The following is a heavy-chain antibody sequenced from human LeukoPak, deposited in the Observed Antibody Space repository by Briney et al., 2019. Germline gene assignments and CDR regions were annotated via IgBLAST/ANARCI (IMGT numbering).Heavy chain of an antibody. J-gene: IGHJ3*02. CDR1: GYTFTSYG. CDR2: ISAYNGNT. D-gene: IGHD3-22*01. V-gene: IGHV1-18*01. CDR3: ARGRNYYDSSDYYEGDAFDI. Sequence: ASVKVSCKASGYTFTSYGISWVRQAPGQGLEWMGWISAYNGNTNYAQKLQGRVTMTTDTSTSTAYMELRSLRSEDTAVYYCARGRNYYDSSDYYEGDAFDIWGQGTVVTVSS.